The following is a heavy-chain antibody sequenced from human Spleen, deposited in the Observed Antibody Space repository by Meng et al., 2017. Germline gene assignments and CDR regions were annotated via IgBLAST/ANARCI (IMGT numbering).Heavy chain of an antibody. V-gene: IGHV3-53*01. CDR2: IYSGGNT. CDR1: GFSVSHNY. J-gene: IGHJ3*02. Sequence: GESLKISCAASGFSVSHNYMSWVRQAPGKGLEWVSVIYSGGNTYYADSVKGRFTISRDNSKNTLYLQMNSLRAEDTAIYYCAKAYYSNYTLGAFDIWGQGTMVTVSS. CDR3: AKAYYSNYTLGAFDI. D-gene: IGHD4-11*01.